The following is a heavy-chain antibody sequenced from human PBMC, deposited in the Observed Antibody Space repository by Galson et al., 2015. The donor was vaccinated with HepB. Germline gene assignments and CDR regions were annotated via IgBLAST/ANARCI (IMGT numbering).Heavy chain of an antibody. J-gene: IGHJ4*02. V-gene: IGHV3-48*02. D-gene: IGHD2-2*01. CDR3: ARDCSGSSCYAGRFPSPFDY. Sequence: SLRLSCAASGFTFSTYSMNWVRQAPGKGLEWLSYISSSSGTIYYADSVKGRFTISRDNAKNSLFLQMNSLRDEDTAVYYCARDCSGSSCYAGRFPSPFDYWGQGSLVTVSS. CDR2: ISSSSGTI. CDR1: GFTFSTYS.